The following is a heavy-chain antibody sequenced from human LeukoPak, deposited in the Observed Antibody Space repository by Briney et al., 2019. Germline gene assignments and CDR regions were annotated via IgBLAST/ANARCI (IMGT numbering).Heavy chain of an antibody. CDR2: INAYNGNT. CDR3: ARTTVTHGMDV. D-gene: IGHD4-17*01. J-gene: IGHJ6*01. CDR1: GYTFSSYG. Sequence: ASVKVSCKASGYTFSSYGFSWVRQAPGQGLEWMGWINAYNGNTNYAQNLQGRVTMTTDTSTSTAYMELRSLRSEDTAVYYCARTTVTHGMDVWGQGTTVIVSS. V-gene: IGHV1-18*01.